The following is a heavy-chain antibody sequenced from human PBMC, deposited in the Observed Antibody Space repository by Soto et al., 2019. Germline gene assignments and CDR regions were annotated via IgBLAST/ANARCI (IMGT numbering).Heavy chain of an antibody. CDR1: GGTFSSYA. J-gene: IGHJ6*02. D-gene: IGHD3-3*01. V-gene: IGHV1-69*01. CDR2: IIPIFGTA. Sequence: QVQLVQSGAEVKKPGSSVKVSCKASGGTFSSYAISWVRQAPGQGLEWMGGIIPIFGTANYAQKFQGRVTITADESTSTAYMELSSLISEDTAVYYCARVRVTIFGVDPNYYGMDVWGQGTTVTVSS. CDR3: ARVRVTIFGVDPNYYGMDV.